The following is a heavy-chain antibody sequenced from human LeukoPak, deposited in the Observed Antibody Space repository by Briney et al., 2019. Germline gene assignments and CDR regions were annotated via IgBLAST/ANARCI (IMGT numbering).Heavy chain of an antibody. V-gene: IGHV4-59*01. CDR1: GGSISSYY. J-gene: IGHJ4*02. CDR2: IYYSGST. Sequence: KPSETLSLTCTVSGGSISSYYWSWIRQPPGKGLDWIGYIYYSGSTNYNPSLKSRVTISVDTSKNQFSLKLSSVTAADTAVYYYARGGYRPIDCDYWGQGTLVTVSS. D-gene: IGHD3-16*02. CDR3: ARGGYRPIDCDY.